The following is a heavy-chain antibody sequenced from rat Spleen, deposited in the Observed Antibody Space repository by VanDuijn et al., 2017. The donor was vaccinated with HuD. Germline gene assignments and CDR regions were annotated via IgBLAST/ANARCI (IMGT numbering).Heavy chain of an antibody. CDR1: GFTFSDYY. J-gene: IGHJ3*01. CDR2: ISSDGGRN. V-gene: IGHV5S10*01. CDR3: ATHPGIPRGWFAY. D-gene: IGHD1-4*01. Sequence: EVQLVESDGGLVQPGRSLKLSCAASGFTFSDYYMAWVRQVPTKGLEWVATISSDGGRNFYRDSVKGRFTISRDNAKSSLYLQMDSLRSGDTATYYCATHPGIPRGWFAYWGQGTLVTVSS.